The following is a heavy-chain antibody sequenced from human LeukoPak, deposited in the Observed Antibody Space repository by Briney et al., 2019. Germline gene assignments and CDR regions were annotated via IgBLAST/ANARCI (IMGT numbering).Heavy chain of an antibody. J-gene: IGHJ4*02. Sequence: GGSLRLSCAASGFTFSSYAMSWVHQAPGKGLEWVSGISGSGGNTYYADSVKGRFTISRDNSENTLYLQMNSLRAEDTAVYYCAKKGEVTAIPGHDDEFDYWGQGTLVTVSS. V-gene: IGHV3-23*01. D-gene: IGHD2-21*02. CDR3: AKKGEVTAIPGHDDEFDY. CDR1: GFTFSSYA. CDR2: ISGSGGNT.